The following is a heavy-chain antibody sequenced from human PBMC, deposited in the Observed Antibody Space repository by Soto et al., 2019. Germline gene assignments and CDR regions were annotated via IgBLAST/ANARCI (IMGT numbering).Heavy chain of an antibody. CDR3: ARAPMVLTRSYFGS. CDR1: DGSISNFY. CDR2: ISSSGTT. D-gene: IGHD3-22*01. Sequence: SETLSLTCTVSDGSISNFYWSWIRQRPGKGLGWLGYISSSGTTNYNPSLKSRVSISVDTSKNQFSLNLTSVTAADTAVYYFARAPMVLTRSYFGSWGQGTPVTVSS. J-gene: IGHJ4*02. V-gene: IGHV4-59*01.